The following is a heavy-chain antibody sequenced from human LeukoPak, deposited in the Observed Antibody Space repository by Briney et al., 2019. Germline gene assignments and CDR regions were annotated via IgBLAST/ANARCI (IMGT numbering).Heavy chain of an antibody. D-gene: IGHD3-3*01. CDR2: ISAYNGNT. V-gene: IGHV1-18*01. CDR3: ARDRGDFWSGYYPSDY. CDR1: GYTFTSYG. Sequence: ASVKVSCKASGYTFTSYGISWVRQAPGQGLEWMGWISAYNGNTNYAQELQGRVTMTTDTSTSTAYMELRSLRSDDTAVYYCARDRGDFWSGYYPSDYWGQGTLVTVSS. J-gene: IGHJ4*02.